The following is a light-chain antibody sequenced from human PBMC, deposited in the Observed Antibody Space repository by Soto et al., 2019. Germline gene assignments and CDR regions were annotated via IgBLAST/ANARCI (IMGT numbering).Light chain of an antibody. J-gene: IGKJ5*01. V-gene: IGKV3-20*01. Sequence: EIVLTQSPGTLSLSPGESSTLPCKTSQSRGSNFLAWYQHKPGQAPRLLIYASSNRAAGIPDRFSGSASGTDFTLTINRLEPEEFAVYYCQLYGISPHFGQGTRLEI. CDR3: QLYGISPH. CDR1: QSRGSNF. CDR2: ASS.